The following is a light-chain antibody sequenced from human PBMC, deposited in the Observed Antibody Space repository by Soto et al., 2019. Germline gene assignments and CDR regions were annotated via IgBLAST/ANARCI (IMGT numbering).Light chain of an antibody. CDR1: QGISSW. CDR3: QHYNSYSEE. CDR2: KAS. V-gene: IGKV1-5*03. J-gene: IGKJ1*01. Sequence: DIQITQSPCSVSESVVDRVTITFLASQGISSWLAWYQQKPGKAPKLLIYKASTLKSGVPSRFSGSGSGTEFTLTISSLQPDDFATYYCQHYNSYSEEFGQGTKVDIK.